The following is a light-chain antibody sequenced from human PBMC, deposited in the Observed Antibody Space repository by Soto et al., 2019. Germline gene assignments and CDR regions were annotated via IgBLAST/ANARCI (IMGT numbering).Light chain of an antibody. J-gene: IGLJ1*01. CDR3: CSSTATHTYV. V-gene: IGLV2-11*01. CDR1: NRDVGGYNY. Sequence: QSVLTQPHSVSGSPGQSVTISCTGTNRDVGGYNYVSWYQQSPGKAPKLLIYGVSERPSGVPDRFSGSKSGSTASLTISGLQAEDEADYYCCSSTATHTYVFATGTKVTVL. CDR2: GVS.